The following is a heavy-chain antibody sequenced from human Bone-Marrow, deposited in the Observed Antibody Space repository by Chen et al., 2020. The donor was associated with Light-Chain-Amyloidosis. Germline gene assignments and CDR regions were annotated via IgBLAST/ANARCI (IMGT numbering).Heavy chain of an antibody. V-gene: IGHV3-21*01. D-gene: IGHD2-21*01. Sequence: EVQLVESGGGLVKPGGSLRLSCVASGFSFNVYAMNWVRQAPGKGLEWISCISSNSDLINYADSVKGRFTISRDDAKNSVYLQMDSLRGEDTAVYYCVRQYSGSYGMDVWGQGTTVTVSS. CDR3: VRQYSGSYGMDV. CDR1: GFSFNVYA. J-gene: IGHJ6*02. CDR2: ISSNSDLI.